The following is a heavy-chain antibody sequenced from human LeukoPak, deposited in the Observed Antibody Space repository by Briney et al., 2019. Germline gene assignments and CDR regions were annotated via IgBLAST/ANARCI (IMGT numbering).Heavy chain of an antibody. CDR3: ARLYSSASIGVHYFDY. V-gene: IGHV4-61*02. CDR1: GGSISRGVYY. D-gene: IGHD6-6*01. J-gene: IGHJ4*02. CDR2: VYPSGTT. Sequence: SETLSLTCTVSGGSISRGVYYWSWIRQPAGKGLEWIGRVYPSGTTNYDPSLKSRVTISVDTSKNQFSLKLSSVTAADTAIYYCARLYSSASIGVHYFDYWGQGTLVTVSP.